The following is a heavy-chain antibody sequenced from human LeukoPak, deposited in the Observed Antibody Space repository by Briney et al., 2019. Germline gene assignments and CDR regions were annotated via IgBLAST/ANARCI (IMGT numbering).Heavy chain of an antibody. D-gene: IGHD2-15*01. CDR1: GFTFSIYT. V-gene: IGHV3-23*01. J-gene: IGHJ4*02. CDR3: ARNRDRGGSCLLDY. CDR2: ISDSGDKT. Sequence: GGSLRLSCAASGFTFSIYTMNWVRQAPGKGLEWVSGISDSGDKTYYSDSVKGRFTISRDNSKNTLYLQMNSLRAEDTAVYYCARNRDRGGSCLLDYWGQGTLVTVSS.